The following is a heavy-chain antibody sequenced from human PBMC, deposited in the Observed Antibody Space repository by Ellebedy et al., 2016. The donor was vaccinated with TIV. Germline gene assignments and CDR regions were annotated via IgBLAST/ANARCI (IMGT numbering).Heavy chain of an antibody. CDR1: GFTFYRNA. Sequence: PGGSLRLSCAASGFTFYRNAMHWVRRAPGKGLEWLAVISSDGKNKFYADSVKGRFTVSRDNSKTTLFVEMTSLRVEDTGVYYCARYGVGSGLDYWGQGTLVTVSS. J-gene: IGHJ4*02. CDR2: ISSDGKNK. D-gene: IGHD6-19*01. CDR3: ARYGVGSGLDY. V-gene: IGHV3-30*04.